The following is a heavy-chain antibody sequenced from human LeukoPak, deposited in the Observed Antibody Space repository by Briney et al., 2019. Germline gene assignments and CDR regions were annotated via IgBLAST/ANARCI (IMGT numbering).Heavy chain of an antibody. CDR1: GYTFTSYG. V-gene: IGHV1-18*01. D-gene: IGHD4-17*01. Sequence: ASVKVSCKASGYTFTSYGIRWVRQAPGQGLEWMGWISAYNGNTNYAQKLQGRVTMTTDTSTSTAYMELRSLRSDDTAVYYCARNDGDYIYYYYGMDVWGQGTTVTVSS. CDR2: ISAYNGNT. J-gene: IGHJ6*02. CDR3: ARNDGDYIYYYYGMDV.